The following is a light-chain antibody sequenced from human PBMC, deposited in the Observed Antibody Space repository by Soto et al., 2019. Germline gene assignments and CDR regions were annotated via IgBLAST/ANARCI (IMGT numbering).Light chain of an antibody. CDR2: DVS. V-gene: IGLV2-11*01. CDR3: FSYTGTYTVV. J-gene: IGLJ3*02. Sequence: QSALTQPRSVSGSPGQSVTISCIGTSSDVGGYNYVSWYQQHPAKAPKLMIYDVSKRPSGVPDRFSGSRSGNTASLTISGLQAEDEADYYCFSYTGTYTVVFGGGTKVTVL. CDR1: SSDVGGYNY.